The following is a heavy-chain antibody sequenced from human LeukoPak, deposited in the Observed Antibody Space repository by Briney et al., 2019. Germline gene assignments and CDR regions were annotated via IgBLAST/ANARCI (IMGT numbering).Heavy chain of an antibody. CDR3: TTGFCPGRLRFLCEDY. V-gene: IGHV3-15*01. J-gene: IGHJ4*02. Sequence: HPGGSLRLSCAASGFTFSNAWMSWVRQAPGKGLEWVGRIKRKNDGCTTDYAAPVKGRVTISRHDSKHTLYLQMNSLKTEDTAVYYCTTGFCPGRLRFLCEDYWGQGTLVTVSS. CDR1: GFTFSNAW. CDR2: IKRKNDGCTT. D-gene: IGHD3-3*01.